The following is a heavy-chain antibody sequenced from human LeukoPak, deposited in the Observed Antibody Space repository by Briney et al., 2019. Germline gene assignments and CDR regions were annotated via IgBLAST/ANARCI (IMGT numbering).Heavy chain of an antibody. CDR3: ARGCWDVVIAATRGWFDP. Sequence: SETLSLTCTVSGDSITNSNYFWGWIRQPPGQGLEWIGEVFYNGNTHYNPSLKSRVIISTDTSKNQFSLKLSSVTAADTAVYYCARGCWDVVIAATRGWFDPWGQGTLVPVSS. CDR1: GDSITNSNYF. V-gene: IGHV4-39*01. D-gene: IGHD2-15*01. J-gene: IGHJ5*02. CDR2: VFYNGNT.